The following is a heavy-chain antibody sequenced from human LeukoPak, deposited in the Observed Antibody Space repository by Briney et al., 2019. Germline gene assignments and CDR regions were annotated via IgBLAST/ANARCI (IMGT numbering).Heavy chain of an antibody. CDR1: GGTFSSYA. Sequence: GASVKVSCKASGGTFSSYAISWVRQAPGQGLGWMGRIIPILGIANYAQKFQGRVTITADKSTSTAYMELSSLRSEDTAVYYCASFLEMARESNYWGQGTLVTVSS. CDR2: IIPILGIA. CDR3: ASFLEMARESNY. D-gene: IGHD5-24*01. V-gene: IGHV1-69*04. J-gene: IGHJ4*02.